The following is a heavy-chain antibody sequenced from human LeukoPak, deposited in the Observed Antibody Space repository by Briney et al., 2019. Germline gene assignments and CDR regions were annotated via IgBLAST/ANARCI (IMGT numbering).Heavy chain of an antibody. V-gene: IGHV5-51*01. CDR3: ARRSDSGSYSY. J-gene: IGHJ4*02. D-gene: IGHD3-10*01. CDR1: GSIFTSYW. CDR2: IYPGDSDT. Sequence: GASLQISCKGSGSIFTSYWIGWVRPLPGKGLEGMGIIYPGDSDTRYSPSFQGQVTISADKSISTAYLQWSSLKASDTAMYYCARRSDSGSYSYWGQGTLVTVSS.